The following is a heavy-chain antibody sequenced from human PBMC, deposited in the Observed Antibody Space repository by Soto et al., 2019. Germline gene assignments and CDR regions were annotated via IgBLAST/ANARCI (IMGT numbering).Heavy chain of an antibody. J-gene: IGHJ4*02. CDR2: IKEEGREK. Sequence: EVHLVESGGGLVQPGGSLRLSCAASGFTFNFYSMGWVRQAPGKGPEWVANIKEEGREKFYADSVRGRFTISRDNPNNLVYLHMSSLRVEDTALYDCARLGRDIPFDYWGQGTLVTVSS. D-gene: IGHD7-27*01. V-gene: IGHV3-7*01. CDR1: GFTFNFYS. CDR3: ARLGRDIPFDY.